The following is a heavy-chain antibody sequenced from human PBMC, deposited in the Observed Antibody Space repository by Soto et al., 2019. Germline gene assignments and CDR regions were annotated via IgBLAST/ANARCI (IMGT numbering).Heavy chain of an antibody. Sequence: PGGSLRLSCAGSGFTFSSYSMNWVRQAPGKGLEWVSYISYSSSTIYHADSVKGRFTISRDNAKNSLFLQMNSLRDDDTAVYYCARDRQDFWSGYYIPEFDYWGQGTLVTVSS. CDR1: GFTFSSYS. D-gene: IGHD3-3*01. J-gene: IGHJ4*02. CDR2: ISYSSSTI. CDR3: ARDRQDFWSGYYIPEFDY. V-gene: IGHV3-48*02.